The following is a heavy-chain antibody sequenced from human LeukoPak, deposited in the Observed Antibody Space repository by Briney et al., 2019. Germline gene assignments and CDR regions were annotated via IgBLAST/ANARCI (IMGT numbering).Heavy chain of an antibody. CDR2: IYYRGST. D-gene: IGHD3-16*01. Sequence: SETLSLTCAVYGGSSSGYYWSWIRQPPGKGLEWIGSIYYRGSTYYNPSLKSRVTISVDTSKNQFSLKLSSVTAADTAVYYCARDSGGWPKAYYYYYMDVWGKGTTVTVSS. CDR1: GGSSSGYY. V-gene: IGHV4-34*01. J-gene: IGHJ6*03. CDR3: ARDSGGWPKAYYYYYMDV.